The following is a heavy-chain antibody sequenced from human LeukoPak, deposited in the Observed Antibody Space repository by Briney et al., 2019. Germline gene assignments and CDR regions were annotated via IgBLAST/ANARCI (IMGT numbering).Heavy chain of an antibody. D-gene: IGHD2-2*01. J-gene: IGHJ4*02. Sequence: PGGSLRLSCAGSGFAFSSYPMSWVRQAPGKGLQWASAMSGGGGSTYYADSVKGRFTITRDNSKSTLYLQMDSLRAEDTAIYYCAARPLMPPRFDDRGQGTLVTVSS. CDR2: MSGGGGST. CDR1: GFAFSSYP. V-gene: IGHV3-23*01. CDR3: AARPLMPPRFDD.